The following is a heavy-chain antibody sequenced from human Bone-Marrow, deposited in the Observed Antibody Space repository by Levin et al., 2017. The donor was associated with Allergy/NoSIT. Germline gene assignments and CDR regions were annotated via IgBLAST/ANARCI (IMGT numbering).Heavy chain of an antibody. CDR1: GFTVSNNH. CDR2: IYSGGST. Sequence: GGSLRLSCAASGFTVSNNHMSWVRQVAGKGLECVGGIYSGGSTYNADSVKGRFTISRYNSKNTVYLEMNSLRIEDTAVYYCVRGYTRGLLLGWRQGSLVTV. V-gene: IGHV3-66*01. CDR3: VRGYTRGLLLG. J-gene: IGHJ4*02. D-gene: IGHD3-10*01.